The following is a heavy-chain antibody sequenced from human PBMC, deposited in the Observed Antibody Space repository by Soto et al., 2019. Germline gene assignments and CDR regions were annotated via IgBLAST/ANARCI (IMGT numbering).Heavy chain of an antibody. Sequence: NPSETLSLTCTVSGGSVSSGSYYWSWIRQPPGKGLEWIGYIYYSRSTNYNPSLKSRVTISVDTSKNQFSLKLSSVTAADTAVYYCAREYDYDILTGYYTFDPWGQGTLVTVSS. CDR3: AREYDYDILTGYYTFDP. J-gene: IGHJ5*02. CDR1: GGSVSSGSYY. CDR2: IYYSRST. D-gene: IGHD3-9*01. V-gene: IGHV4-61*01.